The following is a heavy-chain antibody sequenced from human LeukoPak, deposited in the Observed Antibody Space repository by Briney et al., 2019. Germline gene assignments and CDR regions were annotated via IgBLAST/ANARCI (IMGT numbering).Heavy chain of an antibody. V-gene: IGHV4-34*01. CDR2: INHSGST. Sequence: SETLSLTCTVSGVSISSYYWNWIRQPPGKGLEWIGEINHSGSTNYNPSLKSRVTISVDTSKNQFSLKLSSVTAADTAVYYCARGAVAGRILDYWGQGTLVTVSS. CDR1: GVSISSYY. CDR3: ARGAVAGRILDY. J-gene: IGHJ4*02. D-gene: IGHD6-19*01.